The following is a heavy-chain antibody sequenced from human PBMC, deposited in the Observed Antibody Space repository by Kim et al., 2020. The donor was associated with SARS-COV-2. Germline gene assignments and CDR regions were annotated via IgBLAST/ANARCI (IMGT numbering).Heavy chain of an antibody. CDR2: INHSGST. Sequence: SETLSLTCAVYGGSFSGYYWSWIRQPPGKGLEWIGEINHSGSTNYNPSLKSRVTISVDTSKNQFSLKLSSVTAADTAVYYCARGRGSSSSWYPYYYGMDVWGQGTTVTVSS. V-gene: IGHV4-34*01. CDR1: GGSFSGYY. CDR3: ARGRGSSSSWYPYYYGMDV. D-gene: IGHD6-13*01. J-gene: IGHJ6*02.